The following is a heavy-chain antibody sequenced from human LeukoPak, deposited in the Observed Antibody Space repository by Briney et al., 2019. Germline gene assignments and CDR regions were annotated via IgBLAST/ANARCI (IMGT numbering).Heavy chain of an antibody. CDR3: ARQTYYDFWSGYSTFDY. D-gene: IGHD3-3*01. V-gene: IGHV3-48*03. Sequence: GGSLRLSCAASGFTLSSYEMNWVRQAPGKGLEWVSYISSSGSTKYYTDSVRGRFTISRDNAKNSLYLQMSSLRGEDTAVYYCARQTYYDFWSGYSTFDYWGQGTLVTVSS. CDR1: GFTLSSYE. J-gene: IGHJ4*02. CDR2: ISSSGSTK.